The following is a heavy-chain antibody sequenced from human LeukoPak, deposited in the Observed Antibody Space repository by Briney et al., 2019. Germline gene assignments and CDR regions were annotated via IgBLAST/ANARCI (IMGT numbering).Heavy chain of an antibody. CDR3: ARDFGGPKLLTIDY. D-gene: IGHD3-10*01. J-gene: IGHJ4*02. Sequence: PGGSLRLSCAASGFTFSSYAMHWVRQAPGKGLEWVAVISYDGSNKYYADSVKGRFTISRDNSKNTLYLQMNSLRAEDTAVYYCARDFGGPKLLTIDYWGQGTLVTVSS. CDR1: GFTFSSYA. V-gene: IGHV3-30*04. CDR2: ISYDGSNK.